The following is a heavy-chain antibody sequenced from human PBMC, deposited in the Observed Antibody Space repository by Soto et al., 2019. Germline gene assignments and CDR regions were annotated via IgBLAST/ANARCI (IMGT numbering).Heavy chain of an antibody. J-gene: IGHJ6*04. CDR1: GFTFSSYS. D-gene: IGHD5-18*01. Sequence: LRLSCAASGFTFSSYSMNWVRQAPGKGLEWVSYISSSSSTIYYADSVKGRFTISRDNAKNSLYLQMNSLRDEDTAVYYCARGGGPDTAMLHTYYSYYYGMDVWGTATTVTVS. V-gene: IGHV3-48*02. CDR3: ARGGGPDTAMLHTYYSYYYGMDV. CDR2: ISSSSSTI.